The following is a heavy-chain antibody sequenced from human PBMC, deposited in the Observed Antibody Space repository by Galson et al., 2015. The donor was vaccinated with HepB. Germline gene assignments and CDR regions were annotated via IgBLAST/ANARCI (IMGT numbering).Heavy chain of an antibody. D-gene: IGHD2-2*01. CDR3: ARDHPYCSSTSCLPLDY. V-gene: IGHV1-69*04. CDR2: IIPILGIA. Sequence: SVKVSCKASGGTFSSYAISWVRQAPGQGLEWMGRIIPILGIANYAQKFQGRVTITADKSTSTAYMELSSLRSEDTAVYYCARDHPYCSSTSCLPLDYWGQGTLVTVSS. J-gene: IGHJ4*02. CDR1: GGTFSSYA.